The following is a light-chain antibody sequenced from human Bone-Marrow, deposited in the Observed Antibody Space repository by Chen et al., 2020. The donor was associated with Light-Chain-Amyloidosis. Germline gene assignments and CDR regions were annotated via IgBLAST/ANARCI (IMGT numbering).Light chain of an antibody. CDR2: KNT. J-gene: IGLJ2*01. CDR1: VLSKQY. CDR3: YSATDRNVF. V-gene: IGLV3-27*01. Sequence: SYDLTQPSSVSVSPGQRARITFSGDVLSKQYVRWIPQKPGQAPLLIIFKNTERPSGISKRFSCSTSESTVALTIDGAQVDDEADYYCYSATDRNVFFGGGTKLTVL.